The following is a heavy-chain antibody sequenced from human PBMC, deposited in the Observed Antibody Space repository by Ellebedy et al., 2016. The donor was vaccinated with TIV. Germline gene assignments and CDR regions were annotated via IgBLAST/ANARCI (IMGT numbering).Heavy chain of an antibody. CDR3: ARGSSSRGYFDS. D-gene: IGHD6-13*01. CDR2: ISHDGSNK. V-gene: IGHV3-30-3*01. J-gene: IGHJ4*02. Sequence: GESLKISXAASGFTFSYYSMHWVRQAPGKGLEWVAVISHDGSNKYHAESVKGRFTISRDDSKNTLYLQMNTLRTEGTALYFCARGSSSRGYFDSWGQGTLVTVSS. CDR1: GFTFSYYS.